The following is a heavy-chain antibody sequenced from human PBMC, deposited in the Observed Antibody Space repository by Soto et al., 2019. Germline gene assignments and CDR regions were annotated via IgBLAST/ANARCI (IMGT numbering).Heavy chain of an antibody. Sequence: PGGSLRLSCAASGFTFSSYAMSWVRQAPGKGLEWVSAISGSGGSTYYADSVKGRFTISRDNSKNTLYLQMNSLRAEDMAVYYCANSFSPAGAAAIYPHLPEYYFDYWGQGTLVTVSS. V-gene: IGHV3-23*01. CDR1: GFTFSSYA. CDR2: ISGSGGST. J-gene: IGHJ4*02. CDR3: ANSFSPAGAAAIYPHLPEYYFDY. D-gene: IGHD2-2*01.